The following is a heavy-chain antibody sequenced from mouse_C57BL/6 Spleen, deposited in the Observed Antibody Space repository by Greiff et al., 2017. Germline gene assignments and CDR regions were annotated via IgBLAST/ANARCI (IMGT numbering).Heavy chain of an antibody. D-gene: IGHD4-1*01. V-gene: IGHV2-2*01. Sequence: VKLMESGPGLVQPSQSLSITCTVSGFSLTSYGVHWVRQSPGKGLEWLGVIWSGGSTDYNAAFISRLSISKDNSKSQVFFKMNSLQADDTAIYYCARGTGTEGFAYWGQGTLVTVSA. CDR3: ARGTGTEGFAY. J-gene: IGHJ3*01. CDR1: GFSLTSYG. CDR2: IWSGGST.